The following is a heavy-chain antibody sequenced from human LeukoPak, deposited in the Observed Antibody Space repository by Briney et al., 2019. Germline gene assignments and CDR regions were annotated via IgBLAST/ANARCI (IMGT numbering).Heavy chain of an antibody. V-gene: IGHV3-13*04. D-gene: IGHD6-19*01. Sequence: QPGGSLRLSCAASGLTFSGYDMFWVRQATGKGLEWVSGIGTTGDTYYAGSVKGRFTISRENARNSLYLQMNSLIAGDTAVYYCARSTIAVAYGMDVWGQGTTVTVSS. CDR3: ARSTIAVAYGMDV. J-gene: IGHJ6*02. CDR2: IGTTGDT. CDR1: GLTFSGYD.